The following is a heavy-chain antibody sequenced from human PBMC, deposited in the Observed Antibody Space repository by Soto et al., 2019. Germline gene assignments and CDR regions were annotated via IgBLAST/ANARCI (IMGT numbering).Heavy chain of an antibody. Sequence: EVQLLESGGGLVQPGGSLRLSCAASGFTFSSYAMSWVRQAPGKGLEWVSAISGSGGSTYYADSVKGRFTISRDNSKNPLYLQMNSLRAEDTAVYYCAKGWSLQRFLEWFDPWGQGTLVTVSS. CDR1: GFTFSSYA. J-gene: IGHJ5*02. CDR2: ISGSGGST. V-gene: IGHV3-23*01. D-gene: IGHD3-3*01. CDR3: AKGWSLQRFLEWFDP.